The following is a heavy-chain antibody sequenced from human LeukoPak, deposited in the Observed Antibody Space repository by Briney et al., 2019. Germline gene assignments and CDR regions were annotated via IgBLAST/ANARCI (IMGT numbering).Heavy chain of an antibody. CDR2: IYSGGST. Sequence: GGSLRLSCAASGFTVSSNYMSWVRQAPGKGLEWVSVIYSGGSTYYADSAKGRFTISRDNSKNTLYLQMNSLRAEDTAVYYCASGTQIYCSSTSCPLDYWGQGTLVTVSS. J-gene: IGHJ4*02. D-gene: IGHD2-2*01. CDR3: ASGTQIYCSSTSCPLDY. V-gene: IGHV3-53*01. CDR1: GFTVSSNY.